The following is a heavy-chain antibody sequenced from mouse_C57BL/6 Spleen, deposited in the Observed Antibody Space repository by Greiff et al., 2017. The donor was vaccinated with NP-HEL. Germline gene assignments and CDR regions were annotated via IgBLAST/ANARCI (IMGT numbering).Heavy chain of an antibody. CDR2: IDPSDSYT. CDR1: GYTFTSYW. J-gene: IGHJ4*01. V-gene: IGHV1-50*01. CDR3: AYGNYPYYAMDY. D-gene: IGHD2-1*01. Sequence: QVQLQQPGAELVKPGASVKLSCKASGYTFTSYWLQWVKQRPGQGLEWIGEIDPSDSYTNYNQKFKGKATLTVDTSSSTAYMQLSSLTSEDSAVYYCAYGNYPYYAMDYWGQGTSVTVSS.